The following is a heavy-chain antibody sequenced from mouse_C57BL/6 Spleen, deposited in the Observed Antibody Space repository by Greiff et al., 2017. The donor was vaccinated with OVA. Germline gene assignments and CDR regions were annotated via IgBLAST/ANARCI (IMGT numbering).Heavy chain of an antibody. J-gene: IGHJ1*03. D-gene: IGHD2-1*01. CDR2: IYPSDSET. Sequence: QVQLQQPGAELVRPGSSVKLSCKASGYTFTSYWMDWVKQRPGQGLEWIGNIYPSDSETHYNQKFKDKATLTVDKSSSTAYLQLSSLTSEDSAVYYCARTLLWYFDVWGTGTTVTVSS. CDR3: ARTLLWYFDV. CDR1: GYTFTSYW. V-gene: IGHV1-61*01.